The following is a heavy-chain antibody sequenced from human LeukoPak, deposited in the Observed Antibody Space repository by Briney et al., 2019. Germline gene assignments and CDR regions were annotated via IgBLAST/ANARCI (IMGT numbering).Heavy chain of an antibody. CDR2: FDPEDGET. Sequence: ASVKVSCKVSGYTLTELSMHWVRQAPGEGLEWMGGFDPEDGETIYAQKFQGRVTMTEDTSTDTAYMELSSLRSEDTAVYYCATGGGFGERFDYWGQGTLVTVSS. D-gene: IGHD3-10*01. J-gene: IGHJ4*02. CDR3: ATGGGFGERFDY. CDR1: GYTLTELS. V-gene: IGHV1-24*01.